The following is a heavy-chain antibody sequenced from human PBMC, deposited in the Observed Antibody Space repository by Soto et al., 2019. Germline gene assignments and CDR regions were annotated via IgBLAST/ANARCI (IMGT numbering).Heavy chain of an antibody. J-gene: IGHJ6*02. CDR1: GTTFISDD. Sequence: ASVKVACKASGTTFISDDINWVRQATGQGLEWMGWMNPNSGNTVYAQKFRGRVTMTRNTSISTAYMELSSLRSEDTAVYYCARGSPHYDILTGYWSAYYYYYGMDVWGQGTTVTVSS. V-gene: IGHV1-8*01. CDR3: ARGSPHYDILTGYWSAYYYYYGMDV. CDR2: MNPNSGNT. D-gene: IGHD3-9*01.